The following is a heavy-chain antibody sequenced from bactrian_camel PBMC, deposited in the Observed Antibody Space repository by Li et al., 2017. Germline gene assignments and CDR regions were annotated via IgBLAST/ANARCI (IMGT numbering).Heavy chain of an antibody. J-gene: IGHJ4*01. D-gene: IGHD6*01. CDR2: IYTSGGST. CDR3: VTDTVDGTFCEYWY. Sequence: VQLVESGGDLVQPGGSLRLSCAPSGFNSHKWHMSWVRQGPGKGLEWVASIYTSGGSTYYAESVKGRFTCSFDNSKNTMDLPMNSLKPEDTAVYYCVTDTVDGTFCEYWYWGQGTQVTVS. CDR1: GFNSHKWH. V-gene: IGHV3S40*01.